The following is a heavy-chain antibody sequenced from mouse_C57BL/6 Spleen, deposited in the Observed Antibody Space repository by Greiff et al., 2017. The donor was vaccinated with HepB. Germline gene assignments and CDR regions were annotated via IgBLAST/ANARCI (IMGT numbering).Heavy chain of an antibody. V-gene: IGHV5-4*03. J-gene: IGHJ1*03. Sequence: EVKLMESGGGLVKPGGSLKLSCAASGFTFSSYAMSWVRQTPEKRLEWVATISDGGSYTYYPDNVKGRFTISRDNAKNNLYLQMSHLKSEDTAMYYCARAYYSNYYWYFDVWGTGTTVTVSS. CDR2: ISDGGSYT. CDR1: GFTFSSYA. D-gene: IGHD2-5*01. CDR3: ARAYYSNYYWYFDV.